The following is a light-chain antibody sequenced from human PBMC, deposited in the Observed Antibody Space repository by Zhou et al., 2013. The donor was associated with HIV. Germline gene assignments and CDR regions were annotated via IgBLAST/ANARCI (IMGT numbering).Light chain of an antibody. J-gene: IGKJ2*02. CDR2: VAA. CDR3: QERGT. Sequence: AIRITQSPSSLSPSTGDRVTIACRASQGIRSPVAWYQEKPGKAPTLLMYVAASLQSGVPSRFSGSGSGTDFTLTISGLQPEDFATYYCQERGTFGQGTRVGDQ. V-gene: IGKV1-8*01. CDR1: QGIRSP.